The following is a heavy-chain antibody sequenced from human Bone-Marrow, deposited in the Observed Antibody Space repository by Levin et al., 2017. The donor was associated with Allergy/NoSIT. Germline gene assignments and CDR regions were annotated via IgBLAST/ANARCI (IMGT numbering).Heavy chain of an antibody. CDR1: GGSISSYY. CDR3: ARSASYDYVWGSDRHFDY. J-gene: IGHJ4*02. D-gene: IGHD3-16*02. CDR2: IYYSGST. V-gene: IGHV4-59*08. Sequence: SQTLSLPCTVSGGSISSYYWSWIRQPPGKGLEWIGYIYYSGSTNYNPSLKSRVTISVDTSKNQFSLKLSSVTAADTAVYYCARSASYDYVWGSDRHFDYWGQGTLVTVSS.